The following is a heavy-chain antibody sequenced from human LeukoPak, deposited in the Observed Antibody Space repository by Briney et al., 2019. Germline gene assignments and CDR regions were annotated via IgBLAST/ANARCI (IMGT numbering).Heavy chain of an antibody. CDR3: ARHFKGWNFLDY. D-gene: IGHD1-7*01. CDR1: GGSISSSSYY. Sequence: KPSETLSLTCTVSGGSISSSSYYWGWIRQPPGKGLEWIGSIYYSGSTYYNPSLKSRVTISVDTSKNQFSLKLSSVTAADTAVYYCARHFKGWNFLDYWGQGTLVTVSS. J-gene: IGHJ4*02. V-gene: IGHV4-39*01. CDR2: IYYSGST.